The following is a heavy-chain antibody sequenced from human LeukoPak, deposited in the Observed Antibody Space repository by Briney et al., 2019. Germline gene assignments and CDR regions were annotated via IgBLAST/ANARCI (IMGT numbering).Heavy chain of an antibody. CDR3: ARDLYDYGDYGGANDY. J-gene: IGHJ4*02. V-gene: IGHV3-30*04. Sequence: PGSSLRLSCAASGFTFSSYAMHWVRQAPGKGLEWVAVISYDGSNKYYADSVKGRFTISRDNSKNTLYLQMNSLRAEDTAVYYCARDLYDYGDYGGANDYWGQGTLVTVPS. CDR1: GFTFSSYA. D-gene: IGHD4-17*01. CDR2: ISYDGSNK.